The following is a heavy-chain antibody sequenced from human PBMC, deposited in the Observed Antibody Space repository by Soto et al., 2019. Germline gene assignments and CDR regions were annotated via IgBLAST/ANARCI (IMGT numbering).Heavy chain of an antibody. CDR1: GFTFKDYY. J-gene: IGHJ4*02. CDR3: ARDYTSCTNGMCYFDY. Sequence: GGSLRLSCEVSGFTFKDYYMTWIRQAPGKGLEWVSYMSGSGDTIYYADSVKGRFTISRDNARNSLYLQMTSLRVEDTAVYYCARDYTSCTNGMCYFDYWGQGTRVTVSS. CDR2: MSGSGDTI. V-gene: IGHV3-11*01. D-gene: IGHD2-8*01.